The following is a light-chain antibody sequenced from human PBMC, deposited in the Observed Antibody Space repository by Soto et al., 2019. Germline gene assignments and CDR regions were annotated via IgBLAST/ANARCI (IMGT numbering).Light chain of an antibody. Sequence: EIVLTQSPATLALSPGERATLSCRASQSVSSFLAWYQQKPGQAPRLLIYDASKRATGISARFSGSGSGTDFTLTISSLEPEDFAVYDGQQRSSWPLTFGGGTKVEIK. CDR2: DAS. CDR3: QQRSSWPLT. J-gene: IGKJ4*01. V-gene: IGKV3-11*01. CDR1: QSVSSF.